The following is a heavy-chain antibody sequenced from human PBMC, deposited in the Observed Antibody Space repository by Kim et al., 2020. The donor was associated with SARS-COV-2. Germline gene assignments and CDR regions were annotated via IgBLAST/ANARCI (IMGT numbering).Heavy chain of an antibody. CDR3: ARDPNRGWSNGNRYFDL. J-gene: IGHJ2*01. V-gene: IGHV4-31*03. D-gene: IGHD6-19*01. CDR2: IYYSGST. Sequence: SETLSLTCTVSGGSISSGGYYWSWIRQHPGKGLEWIGYIYYSGSTYYNPSLKSRVTISVDTSKNQFSLKLSSVTAADTAVYYCARDPNRGWSNGNRYFDLWGRGTLVAVSS. CDR1: GGSISSGGYY.